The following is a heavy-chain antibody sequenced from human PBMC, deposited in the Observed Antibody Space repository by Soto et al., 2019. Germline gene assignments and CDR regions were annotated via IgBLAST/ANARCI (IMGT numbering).Heavy chain of an antibody. V-gene: IGHV4-59*08. CDR1: GGSSSSYY. CDR2: IYYSGST. Sequence: PLETLSLTCTVSGGSSSSYYWSWIRQPPGKGLEWIGYIYYSGSTNYNPSLKSRVTISVDTSKNQFSLKLSSVTAADTAVYYCARHSGTTVTTVYYYMDVWGKGTTVTVSS. D-gene: IGHD4-4*01. J-gene: IGHJ6*03. CDR3: ARHSGTTVTTVYYYMDV.